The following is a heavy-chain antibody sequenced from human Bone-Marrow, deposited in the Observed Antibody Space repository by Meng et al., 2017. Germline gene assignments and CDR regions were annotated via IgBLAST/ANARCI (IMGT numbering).Heavy chain of an antibody. CDR2: IYHSGST. CDR3: ARYSSSSLAFDF. Sequence: QVQLQESGPGLVKPSGTLSLTCAASGGSISSSNWWSWVRQPPGKGLEWIGEIYHSGSTNYNPSLKSRVTVSVDRSKNQFSLNLSSVTAADTAVYYCARYSSSSLAFDFWGQGTLVTVSS. V-gene: IGHV4-4*02. D-gene: IGHD6-6*01. CDR1: GGSISSSNW. J-gene: IGHJ4*02.